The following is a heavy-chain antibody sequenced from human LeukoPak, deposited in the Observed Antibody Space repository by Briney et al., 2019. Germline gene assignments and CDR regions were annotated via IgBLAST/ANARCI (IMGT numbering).Heavy chain of an antibody. D-gene: IGHD3-16*01. CDR3: ANYVSGTMRDH. Sequence: SETLSLTCTVFGGSITTGGHYWGWIRQPPGKGLEWIGSIDYRERTTYNPSLKSRVTISADTSKNQFSLQLSSVTVTDTAVYYCANYVSGTMRDHWGQGTLVTVSS. CDR2: IDYRERT. CDR1: GGSITTGGHY. V-gene: IGHV4-39*01. J-gene: IGHJ4*02.